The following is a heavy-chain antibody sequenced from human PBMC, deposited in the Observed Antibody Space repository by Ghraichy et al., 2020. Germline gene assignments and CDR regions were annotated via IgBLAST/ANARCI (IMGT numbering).Heavy chain of an antibody. V-gene: IGHV3-30-3*01. CDR1: GFTFSSYA. D-gene: IGHD3-22*01. J-gene: IGHJ4*02. CDR3: ARDYYDSSGYYKEFDY. CDR2: ISYDGSNK. Sequence: LSLTCAASGFTFSSYAMHWVRQAPGKGLEWVAVISYDGSNKYYADSVKGRFTISRDNSKNTLYLQMNSLRAEDTAVYYCARDYYDSSGYYKEFDYWGQGTLVTVSS.